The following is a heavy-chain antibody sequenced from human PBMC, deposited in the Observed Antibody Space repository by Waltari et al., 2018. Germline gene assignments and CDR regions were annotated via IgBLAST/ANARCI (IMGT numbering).Heavy chain of an antibody. CDR3: ARDPHYSNFDY. Sequence: EVQLVESGGGLVQPGGSQRLSCGASGFTFSTYWMTWVRQAPGKGLDWLANIKGDGSQKNYVDSVKGRFTISRDTANNSLYLQMNSLRAEDTAVYYCARDPHYSNFDYWGQGTLVTVSS. J-gene: IGHJ4*02. CDR1: GFTFSTYW. CDR2: IKGDGSQK. V-gene: IGHV3-7*01. D-gene: IGHD4-4*01.